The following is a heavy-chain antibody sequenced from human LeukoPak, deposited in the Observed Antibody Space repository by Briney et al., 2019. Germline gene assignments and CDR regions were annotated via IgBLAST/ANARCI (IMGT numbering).Heavy chain of an antibody. J-gene: IGHJ3*02. Sequence: ASVKVSCKVSGYTLTELSMHWVRQAPGKGLEWMGGFDPEDGETIYAQKFQGRVTMTEDTSTDTAYMELSSLRSEDTAVYCCATVYGDYAGPYDAFDIWGQGTMVTVSS. CDR3: ATVYGDYAGPYDAFDI. CDR1: GYTLTELS. V-gene: IGHV1-24*01. D-gene: IGHD4-17*01. CDR2: FDPEDGET.